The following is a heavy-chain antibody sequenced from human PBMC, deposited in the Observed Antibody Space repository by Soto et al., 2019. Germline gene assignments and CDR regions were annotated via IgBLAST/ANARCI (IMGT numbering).Heavy chain of an antibody. CDR3: ARANYYGSPGDFDY. D-gene: IGHD3-10*01. CDR1: GFTFSNYD. J-gene: IGHJ4*02. V-gene: IGHV3-13*01. Sequence: GGSLRLSCAASGFTFSNYDMHWVRQVTGKGLEWVSTIGTAGDTYYPGSVKGRFTISRENAKNSLYLQMNSLRAEDTAVYYCARANYYGSPGDFDYWGQGTLVTVS. CDR2: IGTAGDT.